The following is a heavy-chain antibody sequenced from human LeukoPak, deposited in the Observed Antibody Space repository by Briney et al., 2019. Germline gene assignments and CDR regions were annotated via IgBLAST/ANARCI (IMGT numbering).Heavy chain of an antibody. D-gene: IGHD2-2*01. CDR3: ARSRYCSTTTCYGDFDY. V-gene: IGHV4-59*08. CDR1: GGSTSSYY. J-gene: IGHJ4*02. CDR2: IYYSGSP. Sequence: SETLSLTCTVSGGSTSSYYWTWIRQPPGKGLEWIGFIYYSGSPNYNPSLKSRVTISVDTSKNQFPLKLSSVTAADTAVYYCARSRYCSTTTCYGDFDYWGQGTLVTVSS.